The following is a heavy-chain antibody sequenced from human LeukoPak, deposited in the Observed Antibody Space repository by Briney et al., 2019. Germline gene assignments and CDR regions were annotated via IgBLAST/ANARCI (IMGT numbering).Heavy chain of an antibody. D-gene: IGHD3-3*01. V-gene: IGHV3-23*01. CDR2: ISGSGGST. Sequence: PGGSLRLSCAASGFTFRSYGMNWVRQAPGKGLEWVSGISGSGGSTYYADSVKGRFTISRDNSKNTLYLQMNSLRVEDTAVYYCAKAYDFWSGYYTDFDYWGQGTLVTVSS. CDR1: GFTFRSYG. CDR3: AKAYDFWSGYYTDFDY. J-gene: IGHJ4*02.